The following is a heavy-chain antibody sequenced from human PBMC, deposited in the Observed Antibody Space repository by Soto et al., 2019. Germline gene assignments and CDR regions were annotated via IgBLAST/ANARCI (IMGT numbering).Heavy chain of an antibody. J-gene: IGHJ6*02. D-gene: IGHD2-15*01. CDR3: AIVYCSGGSCAGYYYYYGMDV. CDR1: GGTFSSYA. Sequence: ASVKVSCKASGGTFSSYAISWVRQAPGQGLEWMGGIIPIFGTANYAQKYQGRDTITADESTSTTYMELSSLRSEDTAVYYCAIVYCSGGSCAGYYYYYGMDVWGQGTTVTVSS. CDR2: IIPIFGTA. V-gene: IGHV1-69*13.